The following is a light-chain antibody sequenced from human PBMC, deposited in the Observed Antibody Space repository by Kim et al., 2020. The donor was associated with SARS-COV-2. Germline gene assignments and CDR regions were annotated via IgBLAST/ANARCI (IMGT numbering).Light chain of an antibody. V-gene: IGLV3-1*01. CDR1: KLGDKY. CDR3: QAWDSSPVV. CDR2: QDS. J-gene: IGLJ2*01. Sequence: SYELTQPPSVSVSPGQTASITCSGDKLGDKYACWYQQKPGQSPVLVIYQDSKRPSGIPERFSGSNSGNTATLTISGTQAMDEADYYCQAWDSSPVVFGGWTQLTVL.